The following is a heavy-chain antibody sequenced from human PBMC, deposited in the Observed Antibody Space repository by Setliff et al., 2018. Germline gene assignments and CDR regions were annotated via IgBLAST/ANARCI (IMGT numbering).Heavy chain of an antibody. CDR1: GGSFSSGGYY. Sequence: SETLSLTCTVSGGSFSSGGYYWNWIRQHPGKGLEWIGYIYYSGTTYSNPTLKSRVTISVDTSKSQFSLNLTSVTAADTAIYYCARVRWDRESFDIWSQGTMVTVSS. CDR2: IYYSGTT. CDR3: ARVRWDRESFDI. D-gene: IGHD1-26*01. V-gene: IGHV4-31*03. J-gene: IGHJ3*02.